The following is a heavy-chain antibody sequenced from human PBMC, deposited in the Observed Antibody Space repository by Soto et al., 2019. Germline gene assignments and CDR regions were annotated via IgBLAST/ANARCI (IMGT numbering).Heavy chain of an antibody. V-gene: IGHV4-39*01. CDR3: ARQKLDSGSYRRGGFFDY. D-gene: IGHD1-26*01. CDR2: IYYSGST. J-gene: IGHJ4*02. CDR1: GGSISSSSYY. Sequence: QLQLQESGPGLVKPSETLSLTCTVSGGSISSSSYYWGWIRQPPGKGLEWIGSIYYSGSTYYNPSLKSRVTISVDTSKNQFSLKLSSVTAADTAVYYCARQKLDSGSYRRGGFFDYWGQGTLVTVSS.